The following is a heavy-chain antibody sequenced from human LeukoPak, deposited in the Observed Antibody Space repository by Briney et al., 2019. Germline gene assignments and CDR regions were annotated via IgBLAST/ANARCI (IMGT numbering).Heavy chain of an antibody. V-gene: IGHV3-9*01. J-gene: IGHJ3*02. Sequence: GGSLRLSCAASGFRFYDVMHWVRQAPGKGLELVSGVSWNSGSIGYPDSVKGRFTISRYNAKNSLYLQMKGLRAEDTALYYCAKENPSYVSGTRGGIDIWGQGTMVTVSS. CDR1: GFRFYDV. CDR3: AKENPSYVSGTRGGIDI. D-gene: IGHD3-10*01. CDR2: VSWNSGSI.